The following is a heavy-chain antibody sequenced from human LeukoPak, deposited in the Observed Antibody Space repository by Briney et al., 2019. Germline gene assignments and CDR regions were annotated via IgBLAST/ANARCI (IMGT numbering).Heavy chain of an antibody. CDR1: GYSFTSYW. V-gene: IGHV5-51*01. CDR3: ASPAYSGSYHDAFDI. J-gene: IGHJ3*02. CDR2: VYPGDSDT. D-gene: IGHD1-26*01. Sequence: PGESLKISCKGSGYSFTSYWIGWVRQMPGKGLEWMGIVYPGDSDTRYSPSFQGQVTISADKSISTAYLQWSSLKASDTAMYYCASPAYSGSYHDAFDIWGQGTMVTVSS.